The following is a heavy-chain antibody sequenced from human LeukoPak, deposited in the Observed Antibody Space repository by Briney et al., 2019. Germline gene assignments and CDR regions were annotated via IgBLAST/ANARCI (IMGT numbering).Heavy chain of an antibody. CDR1: GFTFSGHW. Sequence: GGSPRLSCTASGFTFSGHWIHWVRHAPGMGLVWVSRINERGTDSMYAESVKGRFTISRDNAKNTVYLQMNSLRAEDTAVYYCVRDETPWTLDWWGQGTLVSVSS. CDR3: VRDETPWTLDW. CDR2: INERGTDS. J-gene: IGHJ4*02. V-gene: IGHV3-74*03. D-gene: IGHD1-1*01.